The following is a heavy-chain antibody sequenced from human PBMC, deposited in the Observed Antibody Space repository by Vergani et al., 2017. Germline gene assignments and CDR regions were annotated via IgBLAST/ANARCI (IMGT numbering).Heavy chain of an antibody. D-gene: IGHD3-22*01. J-gene: IGHJ6*02. CDR3: ARGGTPHSKITMMPRQFCMDV. CDR1: GYTFTGYY. CDR2: INPNSGGT. V-gene: IGHV1-2*02. Sequence: QVQLVQSGAEVKKPGASVKVSCKASGYTFTGYYMHWVRQAPGQGLEWMGWINPNSGGTNYAKKFQGRGTMTRDTSISTADMELSRLRSDDTAVYYCARGGTPHSKITMMPRQFCMDVWGQGTTVTVSS.